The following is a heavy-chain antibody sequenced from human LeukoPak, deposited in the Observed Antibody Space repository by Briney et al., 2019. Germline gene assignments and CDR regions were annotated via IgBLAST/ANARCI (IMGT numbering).Heavy chain of an antibody. CDR2: ISTAGDT. CDR3: ARGGWLGTEPRSDY. CDR1: GFTFSNYD. J-gene: IGHJ4*02. V-gene: IGHV3-13*01. D-gene: IGHD3-10*01. Sequence: PGGSLRLSCAASGFTFSNYDMHWVRQGTGKGLEWVSGISTAGDTYYPDSVKGRFTISRENAKNSMYLQMNSLGAGDTAVYYCARGGWLGTEPRSDYWGQGTLVTVSS.